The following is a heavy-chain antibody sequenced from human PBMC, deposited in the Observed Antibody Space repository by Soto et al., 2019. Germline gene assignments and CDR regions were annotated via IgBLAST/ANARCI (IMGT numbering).Heavy chain of an antibody. CDR1: GGSISSSSYY. J-gene: IGHJ6*02. Sequence: TSETLSLTCTVPGGSISSSSYYWGWIRQPPGKGLEWIGSIYYSGSTYYNPSLKSRVTISVDTSKNQFSLKLSSVTAADTAVYYCARRYYYYGMDVWGQGTTVTVSS. V-gene: IGHV4-39*01. CDR3: ARRYYYYGMDV. CDR2: IYYSGST.